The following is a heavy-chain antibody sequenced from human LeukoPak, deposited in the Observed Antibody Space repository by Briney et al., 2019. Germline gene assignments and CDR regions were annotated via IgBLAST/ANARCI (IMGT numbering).Heavy chain of an antibody. J-gene: IGHJ4*02. D-gene: IGHD3-22*01. Sequence: SETLSLTCSVSGGSIRSSGYFWGWIRQPPGKALEWIGSIYYGGTTYYNPSLKSRVTISVDTSKKQFSLKLSSVTAADTAFYYCTRQRDYYDSSGQSDFDSWGQGALVTVSS. CDR2: IYYGGTT. V-gene: IGHV4-39*01. CDR1: GGSIRSSGYF. CDR3: TRQRDYYDSSGQSDFDS.